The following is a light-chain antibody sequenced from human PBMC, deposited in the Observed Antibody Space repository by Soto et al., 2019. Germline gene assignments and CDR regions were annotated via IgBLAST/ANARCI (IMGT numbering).Light chain of an antibody. CDR1: QSVSSN. Sequence: EIVMTQSPATLSVSPGERATLSCRASQSVSSNLAWYQQKPGQAPRLLIYGASTRATDIPARFSGSGSGTEFTLTISSLQSEDFAVYYSQQYNNWPPLYTFGQGTKLEIK. J-gene: IGKJ2*01. V-gene: IGKV3-15*01. CDR2: GAS. CDR3: QQYNNWPPLYT.